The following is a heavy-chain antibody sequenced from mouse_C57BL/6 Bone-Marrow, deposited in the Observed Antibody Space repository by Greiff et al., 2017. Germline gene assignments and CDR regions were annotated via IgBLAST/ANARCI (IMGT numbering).Heavy chain of an antibody. CDR2: IDPETGGT. D-gene: IGHD1-1*01. Sequence: QVQLQQSGAELVRPGASVTLSCKASGYTFTDYEMHWVKQTPVHGLEWIGAIDPETGGTAYNQKFKGKAILTADKSSRTAYMELRSLTSADSAVYYGTREDYYGSSSWFAYWGQGTLVTVSA. J-gene: IGHJ3*01. CDR1: GYTFTDYE. CDR3: TREDYYGSSSWFAY. V-gene: IGHV1-15*01.